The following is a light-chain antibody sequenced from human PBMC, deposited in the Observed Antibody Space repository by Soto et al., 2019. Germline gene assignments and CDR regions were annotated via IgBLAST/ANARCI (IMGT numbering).Light chain of an antibody. V-gene: IGKV3-20*01. J-gene: IGKJ1*01. Sequence: EIVLTQSAGTLSLSPGERATLSCRASQSVSSNDLVWYQQKPGQAPRLLIYGTSSRATGIPDRFSASGSGTDFTLSISRLESEDFAVYFCQHYGSSSWTFGRGTRWISN. CDR3: QHYGSSSWT. CDR2: GTS. CDR1: QSVSSND.